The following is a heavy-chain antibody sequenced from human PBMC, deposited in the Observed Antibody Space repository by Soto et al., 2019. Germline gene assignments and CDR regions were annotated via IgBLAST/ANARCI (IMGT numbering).Heavy chain of an antibody. CDR1: GSTYSSYA. J-gene: IGHJ6*02. Sequence: SVKVSCKASGSTYSSYAISWVRQAPGQGLEWMGGIIPIFGTANYAQKFQGRVTITADESTSTAYMELSSLRSEDTAVYYCARVLSWSESYGMDVWGQGATLTISS. CDR2: IIPIFGTA. CDR3: ARVLSWSESYGMDV. V-gene: IGHV1-69*13.